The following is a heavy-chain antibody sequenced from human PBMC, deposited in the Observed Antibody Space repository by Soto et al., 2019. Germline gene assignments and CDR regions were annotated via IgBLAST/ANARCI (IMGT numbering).Heavy chain of an antibody. J-gene: IGHJ6*02. Sequence: ASVKVSCKASGYTFTSYGISWVRQAPGQGLEWMGWISAYNGNTNYAQKLQGRVTMTTDTSTSTAYMELRSLRSDDTAVYYCARAEWYHWNDLDYYGMDVWGQGTTVTVSS. V-gene: IGHV1-18*04. CDR3: ARAEWYHWNDLDYYGMDV. CDR2: ISAYNGNT. D-gene: IGHD1-20*01. CDR1: GYTFTSYG.